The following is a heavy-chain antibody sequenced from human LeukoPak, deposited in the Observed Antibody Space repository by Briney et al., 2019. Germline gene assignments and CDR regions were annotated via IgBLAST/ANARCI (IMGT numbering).Heavy chain of an antibody. Sequence: ASVKVSCKVSGYTLTELSMHWVRQAPGKGLEWMGGFDPEDGETIYAQKFQGRVTMTEDTSTDTAYMELSSLRSEDTAVYYCATGPTTIWSGYYKAPYFDYWGQGTLVTVSS. CDR2: FDPEDGET. D-gene: IGHD3-3*01. V-gene: IGHV1-24*01. CDR1: GYTLTELS. CDR3: ATGPTTIWSGYYKAPYFDY. J-gene: IGHJ4*02.